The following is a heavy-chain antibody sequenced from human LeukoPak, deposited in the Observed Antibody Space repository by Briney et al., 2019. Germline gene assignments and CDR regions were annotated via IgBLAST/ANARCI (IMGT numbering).Heavy chain of an antibody. D-gene: IGHD6-13*01. CDR3: ARGGVSSSWYSNWFDP. Sequence: PSETLSLTCAVSGASMSNYHWSWIRQPPGKGLEWIGYIYYSGSTNYNPSLKSRVTISVDTSKNQFSLKLSSVTAADTAVYYCARGGVSSSWYSNWFDPWGQGTLVTVSS. V-gene: IGHV4-59*01. CDR2: IYYSGST. J-gene: IGHJ5*02. CDR1: GASMSNYH.